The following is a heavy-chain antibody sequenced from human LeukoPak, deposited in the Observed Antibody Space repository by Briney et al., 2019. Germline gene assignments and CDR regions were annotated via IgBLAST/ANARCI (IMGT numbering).Heavy chain of an antibody. CDR3: ARVNYDSSLDY. V-gene: IGHV1-8*01. J-gene: IGHJ4*02. CDR1: GYSLTELS. D-gene: IGHD3-22*01. CDR2: MNPNSGNT. Sequence: ASVKVSCKVSGYSLTELSTHWVRQATGQGLEWMGWMNPNSGNTGYAQKLQGRVTMTRNTSISTAYMELSSLRSEDTAVYYCARVNYDSSLDYWGREPWSPSPQ.